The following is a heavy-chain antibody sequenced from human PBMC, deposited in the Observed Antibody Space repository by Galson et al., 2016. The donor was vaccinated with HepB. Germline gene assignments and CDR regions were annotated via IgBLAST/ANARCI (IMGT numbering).Heavy chain of an antibody. D-gene: IGHD3-10*01. CDR3: AGDGTSLIQGVPLDF. CDR2: ISSSSDKI. Sequence: SLRLSCAASGFSFSTYYMTWVRQAPGKGLEWVSSISSSSDKIYYGDSVRGRFTISRDNAKNSLYLQMNSLRGEDTALYYCAGDGTSLIQGVPLDFWGQGTLVTVSS. V-gene: IGHV3-21*01. CDR1: GFSFSTYY. J-gene: IGHJ4*02.